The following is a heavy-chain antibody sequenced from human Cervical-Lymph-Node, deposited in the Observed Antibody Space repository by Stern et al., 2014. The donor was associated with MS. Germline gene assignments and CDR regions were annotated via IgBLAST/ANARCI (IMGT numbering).Heavy chain of an antibody. CDR2: INPSGDGT. V-gene: IGHV1-46*03. Sequence: VQLVESRAEVTKPGASVKVSCKASGYTFTSYYMHWVRQAPGQGLEWMGIINPSGDGTTYAQKFQGRLTMTRDTSTSTVYMELSSLRSEDTAVYYCTRPLAGTTLLFDYWGQGTLVTVSS. CDR3: TRPLAGTTLLFDY. D-gene: IGHD1-1*01. CDR1: GYTFTSYY. J-gene: IGHJ4*02.